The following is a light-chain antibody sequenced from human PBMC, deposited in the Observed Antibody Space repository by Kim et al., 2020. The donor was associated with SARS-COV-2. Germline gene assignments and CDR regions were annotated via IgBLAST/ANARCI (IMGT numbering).Light chain of an antibody. CDR2: QDN. CDR1: KLGDKY. CDR3: QAWDSSTVV. V-gene: IGLV3-1*01. Sequence: SVSPGQTASITCSGDKLGDKYACWYQQKPGQSPVLVIYQDNKRPSGIPELFSGSNSGNTATLTISGTQAMDEADYYCQAWDSSTVVFGGGTQLTVL. J-gene: IGLJ3*02.